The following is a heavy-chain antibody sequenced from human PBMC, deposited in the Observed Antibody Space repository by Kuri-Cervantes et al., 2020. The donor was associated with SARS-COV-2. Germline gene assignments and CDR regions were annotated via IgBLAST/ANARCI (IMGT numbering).Heavy chain of an antibody. D-gene: IGHD1-14*01. V-gene: IGHV3-30*02. CDR3: ATKPPGVNDAFDI. CDR1: GFTFSNYG. Sequence: GESLKISCAASGFTFSNYGMHWVRQAPGKGLEWVAFIRYDGSNKYYADSVKGRFTISRDNSKNTLYLQMNSLRAEDTAVYYCATKPPGVNDAFDIWGQGTMVTVSS. J-gene: IGHJ3*02. CDR2: IRYDGSNK.